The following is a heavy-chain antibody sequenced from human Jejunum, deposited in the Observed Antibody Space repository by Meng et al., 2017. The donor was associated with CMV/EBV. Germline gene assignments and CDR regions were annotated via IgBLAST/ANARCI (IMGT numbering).Heavy chain of an antibody. V-gene: IGHV2-5*02. J-gene: IGHJ5*02. Sequence: FSLSTREVGVGWIRQPTGKALEWLALIYWDDDKRYSPSLKSRLTITKDTSKNQVVLTLTNVDPVDTATYYCAHRGYYYGSGSYYTTWGQGTLVTVSS. CDR1: FSLSTREVG. CDR2: IYWDDDK. D-gene: IGHD3-10*01. CDR3: AHRGYYYGSGSYYTT.